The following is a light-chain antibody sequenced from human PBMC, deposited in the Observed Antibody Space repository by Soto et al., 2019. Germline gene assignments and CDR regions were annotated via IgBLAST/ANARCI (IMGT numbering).Light chain of an antibody. CDR1: QNVNNR. J-gene: IGKJ1*01. V-gene: IGKV3-15*01. CDR2: GAS. CDR3: QRFGSWPLM. Sequence: EIVMTQSPAMLSVSPGERATLSCRASQNVNNRLAWYQQKAGQPPRLLIYGASTRATGIPARFSGSGSGTVFTLTSSCLQSEDFAVYYCQRFGSWPLMFGQGTKVEI.